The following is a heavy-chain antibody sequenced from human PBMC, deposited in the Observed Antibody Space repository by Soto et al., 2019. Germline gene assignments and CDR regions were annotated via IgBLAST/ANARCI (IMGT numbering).Heavy chain of an antibody. J-gene: IGHJ4*02. CDR2: INHSGST. CDR1: GGSFSGYY. CDR3: ARDGDGSGRHFDC. V-gene: IGHV4-34*01. Sequence: SETLSLTCAVYGGSFSGYYWSWLRQPPGKGLEWIGEINHSGSTYYNPSLKSRVTISVDRSKNQFSLKLSSVTAADTAVYYCARDGDGSGRHFDCWGQGTLVTVSS. D-gene: IGHD3-10*01.